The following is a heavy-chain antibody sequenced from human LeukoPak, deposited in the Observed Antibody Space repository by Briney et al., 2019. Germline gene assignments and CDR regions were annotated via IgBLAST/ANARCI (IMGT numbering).Heavy chain of an antibody. CDR1: GGTFSSYA. Sequence: SVKVSCKASGGTFSSYAISWVRQAPGQGLEWMGRIIPILGIANYAQKFQGRVTITADKSTSTAHMELSSLRSEDTAVYYCARDNEQWFDYWGQGTLVTVSS. CDR3: ARDNEQWFDY. D-gene: IGHD2-8*01. J-gene: IGHJ5*01. CDR2: IIPILGIA. V-gene: IGHV1-69*04.